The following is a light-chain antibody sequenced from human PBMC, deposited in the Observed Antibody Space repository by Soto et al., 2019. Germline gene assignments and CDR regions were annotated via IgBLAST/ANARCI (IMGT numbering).Light chain of an antibody. J-gene: IGLJ3*02. CDR2: EVN. CDR3: GSYAGSIAGV. V-gene: IGLV2-8*01. CDR1: SNDIGRYNY. Sequence: QSALTQPPSASGSPGQSVTISCAGTSNDIGRYNYVSWYQHHPGKAPKLIIYEVNKRPSGVPDRFSGSKSGNTASLTVSGLRAEDEADYFCGSYAGSIAGVFGGGTKVTVL.